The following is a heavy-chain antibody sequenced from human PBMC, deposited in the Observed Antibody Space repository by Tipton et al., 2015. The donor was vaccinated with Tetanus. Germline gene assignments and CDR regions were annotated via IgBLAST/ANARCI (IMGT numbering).Heavy chain of an antibody. Sequence: SLRLSCAASGFTFSSYAMSWVRQAPGKGLEWVSAISGSGGSTYYADSVKGRFTISRDNSKNTLYLQMNSLRAEDTAVYYCAPLPGEMATNRVHWGQGTLVTVSS. CDR2: ISGSGGST. D-gene: IGHD5-24*01. J-gene: IGHJ4*02. V-gene: IGHV3-23*01. CDR3: APLPGEMATNRVH. CDR1: GFTFSSYA.